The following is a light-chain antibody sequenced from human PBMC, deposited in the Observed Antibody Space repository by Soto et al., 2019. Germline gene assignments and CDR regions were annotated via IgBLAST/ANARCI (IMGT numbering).Light chain of an antibody. CDR3: SSYAGTHIV. CDR2: DVS. V-gene: IGLV2-11*01. CDR1: SSDVGGYNY. J-gene: IGLJ1*01. Sequence: QSALTQPRSVSGSPGQSVTISCTGISSDVGGYNYVSWYQQHPGKAPKLMIYDVSKRPSGVPDRFSGSKSGNTASLTISGLQAEDEADYYCSSYAGTHIVFGTGTKVT.